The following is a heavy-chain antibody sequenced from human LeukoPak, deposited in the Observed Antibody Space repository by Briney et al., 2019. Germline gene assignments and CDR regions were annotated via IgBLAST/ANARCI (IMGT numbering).Heavy chain of an antibody. D-gene: IGHD3-10*01. CDR3: ASRGGELLWFGELKVAFDI. Sequence: SVKVSCKASGGTFSSYAISWVRQAPGQGLEWMGGIIPIFGTANYAQKFQGRVTITADESTSTAYMELSSLRSEDTAVYYCASRGGELLWFGELKVAFDIWGQGTMVTVSS. J-gene: IGHJ3*02. V-gene: IGHV1-69*13. CDR2: IIPIFGTA. CDR1: GGTFSSYA.